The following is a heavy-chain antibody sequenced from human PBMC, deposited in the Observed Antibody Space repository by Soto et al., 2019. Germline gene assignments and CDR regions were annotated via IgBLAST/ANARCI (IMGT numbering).Heavy chain of an antibody. Sequence: ASVKVSCKASGYTFTSYYMHWVRQAPGQGLEWMGIINPSAGSTSYAQKFQGRVTMTRDTSTSTVYMERSSLRSEDTAVYYCARDYCSGTTCYEFDYWGQGTQVTVSS. V-gene: IGHV1-46*01. CDR1: GYTFTSYY. CDR3: ARDYCSGTTCYEFDY. J-gene: IGHJ4*02. CDR2: INPSAGST. D-gene: IGHD2-15*01.